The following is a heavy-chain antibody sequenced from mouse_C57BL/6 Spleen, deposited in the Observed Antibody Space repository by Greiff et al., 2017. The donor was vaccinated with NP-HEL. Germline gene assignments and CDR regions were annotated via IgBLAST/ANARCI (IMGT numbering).Heavy chain of an antibody. CDR3: ARAMGLPVWFAY. V-gene: IGHV1-53*01. CDR2: INPSNGGT. CDR1: GYTFTSYW. D-gene: IGHD1-1*02. J-gene: IGHJ3*01. Sequence: QVQLQQPGTDLVKPGASVKLSCKASGYTFTSYWMPWVQQRPGQGLEWIGNINPSNGGTNYNEKFKSKATLTVDKSSSTAYMQLSSLTSEDSAVYYCARAMGLPVWFAYWGQGTLVTVSA.